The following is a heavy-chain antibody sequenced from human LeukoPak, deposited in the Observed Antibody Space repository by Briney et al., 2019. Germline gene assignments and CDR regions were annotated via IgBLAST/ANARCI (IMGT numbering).Heavy chain of an antibody. CDR2: INTNTGNP. CDR1: GYSFTSYA. J-gene: IGHJ6*02. CDR3: ARRYYDFLSDLYGMDV. D-gene: IGHD3-3*01. Sequence: ASVKVSCKSSGYSFTSYAMNWVRQAPGQGLEWMGWINTNTGNPTYAQGFTGRFVFSLDTSVSTAYLQISSLKAEDPAMYYCARRYYDFLSDLYGMDVWGQGTTVTVSS. V-gene: IGHV7-4-1*02.